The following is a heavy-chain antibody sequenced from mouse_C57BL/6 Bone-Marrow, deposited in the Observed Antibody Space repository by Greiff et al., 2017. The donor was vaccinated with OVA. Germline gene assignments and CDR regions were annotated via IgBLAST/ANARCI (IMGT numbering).Heavy chain of an antibody. CDR2: INPNNGGT. CDR1: GYTFTDYN. J-gene: IGHJ4*01. CDR3: ARGGLLDAMDY. V-gene: IGHV1-18*01. D-gene: IGHD2-3*01. Sequence: EVQLQESGPELVKPGASVKIPCKASGYTFTDYNMDWVKQSHGKSLEWIGDINPNNGGTIYNQKFKGKATLTVDKSASPAYMVLRSLTSEDTAVYYCARGGLLDAMDYWGQGTSVTVSS.